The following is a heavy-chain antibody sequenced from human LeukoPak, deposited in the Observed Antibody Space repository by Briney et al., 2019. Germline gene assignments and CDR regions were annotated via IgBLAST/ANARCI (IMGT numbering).Heavy chain of an antibody. CDR1: GFTFSTYS. CDR2: ISSSSSTI. D-gene: IGHD3-22*01. J-gene: IGHJ1*01. Sequence: GGSLRLSCAVSGFTFSTYSMNWVRQAPGKGLEWVSYISSSSSTIYYADSVKGRFTISRDNAKNSLYLQMNSLRDDDTAVYYCAKDSDYYHSSGYYYAYFQHWGQGTLVTVSS. V-gene: IGHV3-48*02. CDR3: AKDSDYYHSSGYYYAYFQH.